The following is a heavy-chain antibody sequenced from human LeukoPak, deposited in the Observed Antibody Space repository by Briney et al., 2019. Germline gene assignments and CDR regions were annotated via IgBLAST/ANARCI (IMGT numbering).Heavy chain of an antibody. D-gene: IGHD4/OR15-4a*01. Sequence: GGSLRLSCAASGFTVSSNYMSWVRQAPGKGLEWVSVIDSGGSTYYADSVKGRVTISRDNAKNSLYLQMNSLRAEDTAVYYCARVFGAGYSDYWGQGTLVTVSS. V-gene: IGHV3-53*01. J-gene: IGHJ4*02. CDR2: IDSGGST. CDR1: GFTVSSNY. CDR3: ARVFGAGYSDY.